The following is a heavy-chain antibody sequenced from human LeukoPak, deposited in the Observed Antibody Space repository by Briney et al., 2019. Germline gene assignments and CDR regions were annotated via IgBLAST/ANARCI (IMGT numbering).Heavy chain of an antibody. Sequence: SETLSLICTVSGYSISSGYYWGWVRQPPGKGLEWIGTVYHSGSTYYNPSLRSRVTISVETSKNQFSLKVRSMTAADTAVYYCARVPGVYYDRLTGCGSGWSDPWGQGTLVTVSS. V-gene: IGHV4-38-2*02. CDR2: VYHSGST. CDR1: GYSISSGYY. D-gene: IGHD3-9*01. J-gene: IGHJ5*02. CDR3: ARVPGVYYDRLTGCGSGWSDP.